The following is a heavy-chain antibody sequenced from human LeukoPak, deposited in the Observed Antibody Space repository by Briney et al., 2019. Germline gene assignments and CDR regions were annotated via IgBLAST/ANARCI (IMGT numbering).Heavy chain of an antibody. J-gene: IGHJ4*02. V-gene: IGHV3-11*01. CDR3: AIRADSSGWVGFDY. D-gene: IGHD6-19*01. CDR2: ISSSGSTL. Sequence: GGSLRLSCAASGFTFSDYYMSWVRQAPGKGLGWVSYISSSGSTLSYAESVRGRFTSSRDDHKNHGDVQMNRLRAEDTAVYYCAIRADSSGWVGFDYWGQGTLVTVSS. CDR1: GFTFSDYY.